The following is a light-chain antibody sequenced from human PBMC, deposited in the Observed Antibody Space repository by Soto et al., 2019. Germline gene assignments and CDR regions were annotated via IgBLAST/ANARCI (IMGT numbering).Light chain of an antibody. V-gene: IGKV1-5*03. CDR2: KAS. J-gene: IGKJ5*01. CDR1: QSISSW. CDR3: QQAYSAPIT. Sequence: QMTRYRSTLSASIGDRVTITCRASQSISSWLAWYQHKPGKAPKLLIYKASTLKSGVPSRFSGSGSGTEFTLTISSLQPDDFASYYCQQAYSAPITFGQGTRLEIK.